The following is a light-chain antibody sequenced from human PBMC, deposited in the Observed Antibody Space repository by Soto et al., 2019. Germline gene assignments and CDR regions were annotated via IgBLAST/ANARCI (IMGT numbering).Light chain of an antibody. V-gene: IGKV1-5*01. CDR1: QSISSW. CDR2: DAS. Sequence: IQMPQSPSTLSASVGDRVTITCRASQSISSWLAWYQQKPGKAPKLLIYDASSLESGVPSRFSGSGSGTEFTLTISSLQPDDFATYYCQQYETFSGTFGPGTKVDIK. J-gene: IGKJ1*01. CDR3: QQYETFSGT.